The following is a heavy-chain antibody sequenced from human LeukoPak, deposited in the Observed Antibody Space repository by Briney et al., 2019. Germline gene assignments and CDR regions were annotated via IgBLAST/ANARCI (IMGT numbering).Heavy chain of an antibody. CDR2: ISLTGLT. CDR3: SRENGAFSPFGY. J-gene: IGHJ4*02. D-gene: IGHD2-8*01. V-gene: IGHV4-4*02. CDR1: GGSISNTNW. Sequence: SGTLSLTCGASGGSISNTNWWSWVRQPPGQGLEWIGEISLTGLTHYNPSLESRVTGSLDKSKNQLSLNLTSVTAADTAVYYCSRENGAFSPFGYWGQGTLVTVLS.